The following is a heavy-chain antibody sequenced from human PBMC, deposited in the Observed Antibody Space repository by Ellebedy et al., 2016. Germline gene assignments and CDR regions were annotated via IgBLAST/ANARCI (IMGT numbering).Heavy chain of an antibody. V-gene: IGHV1-69*06. Sequence: SVKVSXKAPGAISNSHGFSWVRQAPGQGLEWMGGIIPIFGATDYAQRFRGRLIVTADRSTQTVFMELSSLRSEDTAVYYCARDVHPWGGQLLGRFEAWGQGTLVIVSS. J-gene: IGHJ5*02. CDR3: ARDVHPWGGQLLGRFEA. D-gene: IGHD3-16*01. CDR1: GAISNSHG. CDR2: IIPIFGAT.